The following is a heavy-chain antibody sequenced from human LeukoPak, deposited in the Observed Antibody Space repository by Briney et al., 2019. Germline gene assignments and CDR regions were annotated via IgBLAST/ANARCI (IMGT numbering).Heavy chain of an antibody. CDR2: IYPGDSDT. V-gene: IGHV5-51*01. CDR3: ARQGPYPASSGSSQYYYYYGMDV. CDR1: GYSFTSYW. D-gene: IGHD3-10*01. Sequence: GESLKISCKGSGYSFTSYWIGWVRQMPGKGLEWMGIIYPGDSDTRYSPSFQGQVTISADKSISTAYLQWSSLKASDTAMYYCARQGPYPASSGSSQYYYYYGMDVWGQGTTVTVSS. J-gene: IGHJ6*02.